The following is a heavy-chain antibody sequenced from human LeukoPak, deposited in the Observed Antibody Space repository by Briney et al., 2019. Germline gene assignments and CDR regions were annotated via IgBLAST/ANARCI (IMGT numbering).Heavy chain of an antibody. J-gene: IGHJ4*02. Sequence: ASVKVSCKASGYTFTGYYMHWVRQAPGQGLEWMGWINPNSGGTNYAQKFQGRVTMTRDTSISTAYMELSRLRSDDTAVYYCARVAEYSSSSIDYWGQGTLATVSS. CDR2: INPNSGGT. CDR1: GYTFTGYY. CDR3: ARVAEYSSSSIDY. V-gene: IGHV1-2*02. D-gene: IGHD6-6*01.